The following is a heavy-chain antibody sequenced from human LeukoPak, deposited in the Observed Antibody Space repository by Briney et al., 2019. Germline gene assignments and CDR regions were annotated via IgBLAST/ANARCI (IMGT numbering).Heavy chain of an antibody. D-gene: IGHD5-12*01. CDR2: ISAYNGNT. J-gene: IGHJ4*02. CDR1: GGTFSSYA. CDR3: ARDGEKWLEEKY. Sequence: ASVKVSCKASGGTFSSYAISWVRQAPGQGLEWMGWISAYNGNTNYAQKLQGRVTMTTDTSTSTAYMGLRSLRSDDTAVYYCARDGEKWLEEKYWGQGTLVTVSS. V-gene: IGHV1-18*01.